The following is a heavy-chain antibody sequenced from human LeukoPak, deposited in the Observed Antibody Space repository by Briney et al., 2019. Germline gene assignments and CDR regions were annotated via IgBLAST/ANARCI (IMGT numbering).Heavy chain of an antibody. CDR3: AKALCSGGTCYRFDY. CDR1: GFTFSSCA. D-gene: IGHD2-15*01. CDR2: ISGSGGST. V-gene: IGHV3-23*01. J-gene: IGHJ4*02. Sequence: GGSLRLSCAPSGFTFSSCAMSWVRQAPGKGLEWVSAISGSGGSTYSADSVKGRFTISRDNSKNTLYLQMNSLRAEDTAVYYCAKALCSGGTCYRFDYWGQGTLVTVSS.